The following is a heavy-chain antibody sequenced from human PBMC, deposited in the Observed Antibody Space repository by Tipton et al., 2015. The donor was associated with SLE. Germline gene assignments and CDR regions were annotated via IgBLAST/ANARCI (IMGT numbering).Heavy chain of an antibody. J-gene: IGHJ4*02. Sequence: SLRLSYAASGFTFSSYGMHWVRQAPGKGLEWVAVIWYDGSNKYYADSVKGRFTISRDNSKNTLYLQMNSLRAEDTAVYYCAKTGSDFWSGYSYWGQGTLVTVSS. V-gene: IGHV3-33*06. CDR2: IWYDGSNK. CDR3: AKTGSDFWSGYSY. CDR1: GFTFSSYG. D-gene: IGHD3-3*01.